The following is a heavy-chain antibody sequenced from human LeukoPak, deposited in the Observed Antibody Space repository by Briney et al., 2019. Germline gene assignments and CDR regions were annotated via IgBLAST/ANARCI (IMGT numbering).Heavy chain of an antibody. Sequence: KSSETLSLTCTVSGGSGSRGSYYWSWIRQPAGKGLEWIGRIYTSGSTNYSPSLKSRVTISVDTSKSQLSLKLSSVTAADTAVYYCAWLPSYWGQGTQVTVSS. CDR1: GGSGSRGSYY. D-gene: IGHD5-12*01. V-gene: IGHV4-61*02. CDR2: IYTSGST. CDR3: AWLPSY. J-gene: IGHJ4*02.